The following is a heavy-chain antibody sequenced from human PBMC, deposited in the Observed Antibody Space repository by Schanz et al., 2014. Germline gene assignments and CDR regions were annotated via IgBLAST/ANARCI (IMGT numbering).Heavy chain of an antibody. CDR2: ISSSSSTR. Sequence: EEQLVESGGGLVKPGGSLTLSCAASGFTFSSYAMSWVRQAPGKGLEWVSYISSSSSTRYYADSVKGRFTISRDNSKNTLYLQMNSLRAEDTAVYYCAKGRFGELSAFDIWGQGTMVTVSS. V-gene: IGHV3-23*04. J-gene: IGHJ3*02. CDR3: AKGRFGELSAFDI. CDR1: GFTFSSYA. D-gene: IGHD3-10*01.